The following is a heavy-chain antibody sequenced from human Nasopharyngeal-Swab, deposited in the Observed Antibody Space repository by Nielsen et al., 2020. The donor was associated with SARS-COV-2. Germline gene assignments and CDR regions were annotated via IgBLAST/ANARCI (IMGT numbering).Heavy chain of an antibody. J-gene: IGHJ4*02. Sequence: GESLKISCAASGFTFSSYGMHRVRQAPGKGLEWVAVIWYDGSNKYYADSVKGRFTISRDNSKNTLYLQMNSLRAEDTAVYYCARSGSSGHGPFDYWGQGTLVTVSS. CDR1: GFTFSSYG. V-gene: IGHV3-33*01. CDR3: ARSGSSGHGPFDY. CDR2: IWYDGSNK. D-gene: IGHD3-22*01.